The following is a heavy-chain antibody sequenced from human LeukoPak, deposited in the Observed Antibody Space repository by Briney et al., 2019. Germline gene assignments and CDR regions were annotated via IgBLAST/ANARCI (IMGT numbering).Heavy chain of an antibody. CDR1: GFTFSSYW. Sequence: PGGSLRLSCAASGFTFSSYWMHWVRQAPGKGLVWVSRINTDGGSTSYADSVKGRFTISRDNAKNTLYLQMNSLRAEDTAVYYCARDFDYDSSGYYFDYWGQGTLVTVSS. V-gene: IGHV3-74*01. D-gene: IGHD3-22*01. CDR2: INTDGGST. CDR3: ARDFDYDSSGYYFDY. J-gene: IGHJ4*02.